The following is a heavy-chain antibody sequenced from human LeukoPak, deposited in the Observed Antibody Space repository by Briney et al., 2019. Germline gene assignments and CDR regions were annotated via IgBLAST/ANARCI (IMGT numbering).Heavy chain of an antibody. CDR2: ISVSGGNT. CDR1: GFTFSSYA. D-gene: IGHD3/OR15-3a*01. J-gene: IGHJ1*01. V-gene: IGHV3-23*01. CDR3: AKNLVSGLTTSHFQH. Sequence: GGSLRLSCAASGFTFSSYAMSWVRQAPGKGLEWVSAISVSGGNTYYADSVKGRFTISRDNSKNALYLQMNSLRVEDTAVYYCAKNLVSGLTTSHFQHWGQGTLVTVSS.